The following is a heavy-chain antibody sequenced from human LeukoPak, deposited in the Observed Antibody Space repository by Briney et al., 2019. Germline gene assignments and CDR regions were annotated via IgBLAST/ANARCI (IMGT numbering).Heavy chain of an antibody. CDR3: ACSTGCCIFDY. D-gene: IGHD2-2*01. J-gene: IGHJ4*02. CDR2: IKQDGSEK. CDR1: GFTFSSYW. V-gene: IGHV3-7*01. Sequence: PGGSLRLSCAASGFTFSSYWMSWVRQAPGKGLEWVANIKQDGSEKYYVDSVKGRFTISRDNAKNSLYLQMNSLRAEDTAVYYCACSTGCCIFDYWGQGTLVTVSS.